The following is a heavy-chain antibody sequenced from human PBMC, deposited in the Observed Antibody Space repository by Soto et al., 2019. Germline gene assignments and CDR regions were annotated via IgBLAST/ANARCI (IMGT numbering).Heavy chain of an antibody. D-gene: IGHD6-19*01. CDR3: ASLGRFVAVAGRWGYYFDS. V-gene: IGHV1-69*01. Sequence: QVQLVQSGAEVKKPGSSVEVSCKASGGTFSSYAISWVRQAPGQGLEWMGGIIPIFGTANYAQKFQGRVTITADESTSTASMELSSLRSEDKAVYYCASLGRFVAVAGRWGYYFDSWGQGTLVTVSA. J-gene: IGHJ4*02. CDR1: GGTFSSYA. CDR2: IIPIFGTA.